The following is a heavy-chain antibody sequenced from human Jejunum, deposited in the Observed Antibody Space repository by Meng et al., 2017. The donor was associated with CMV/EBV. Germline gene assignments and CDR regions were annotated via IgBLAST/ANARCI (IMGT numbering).Heavy chain of an antibody. CDR3: AREEDYRNYFDS. D-gene: IGHD4-11*01. CDR1: GFTFRNYP. V-gene: IGHV3-30*04. Sequence: AYGFTFRNYPMHWVRQAPGKGLEWVAVISNDGDTKYEADSVKGQFSISRDNSKNTVYLQMSSLRTEDTAVYYCAREEDYRNYFDSWGRGTLVTSPQ. J-gene: IGHJ4*02. CDR2: ISNDGDTK.